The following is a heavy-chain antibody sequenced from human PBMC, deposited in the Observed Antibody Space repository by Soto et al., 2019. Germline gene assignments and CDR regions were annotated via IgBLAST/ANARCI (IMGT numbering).Heavy chain of an antibody. CDR2: INPSGGST. J-gene: IGHJ4*02. CDR3: ARAPVGLDTLSYFDY. V-gene: IGHV1-46*01. Sequence: ASVKVSCKASGYTFTSYYMHWLRQAPGQGLEWMGIINPSGGSTSYAQKFQGRVTMTRDTSTSTVYMELSSLRSEDTAVYFCARAPVGLDTLSYFDYWGQGKLVTVSS. D-gene: IGHD3-3*01. CDR1: GYTFTSYY.